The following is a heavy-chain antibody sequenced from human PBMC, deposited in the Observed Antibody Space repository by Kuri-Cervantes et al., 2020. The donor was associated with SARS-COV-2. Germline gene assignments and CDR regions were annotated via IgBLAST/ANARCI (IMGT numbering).Heavy chain of an antibody. CDR3: ATNLVPAAMPFDY. V-gene: IGHV3-30*02. CDR1: GFTFSSYA. Sequence: LSLTCAASGFTFSSYAMSWVRQAPGKGLEWVAFIRYDGSNKYYADSVKGRFTISRDNSKNTLYLQMNSLRAEDTAVYYCATNLVPAAMPFDYWGQGTLVTVSS. D-gene: IGHD2-2*01. CDR2: IRYDGSNK. J-gene: IGHJ4*02.